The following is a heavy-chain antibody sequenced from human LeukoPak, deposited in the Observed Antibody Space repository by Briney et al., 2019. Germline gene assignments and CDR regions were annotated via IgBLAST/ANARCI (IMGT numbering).Heavy chain of an antibody. CDR3: ARPFLGYCSGGGCYFGY. CDR2: IYTDGST. J-gene: IGHJ4*02. CDR1: RFTVSANY. V-gene: IGHV3-53*01. Sequence: PGGSLRLSCAASRFTVSANYMSWVRQAPAKGLEWVSVIYTDGSTYYADSVKGRFTISRDSSKNTLHLQMNSLRAEDTAVYYCARPFLGYCSGGGCYFGYWGQGTLVTVSS. D-gene: IGHD2-15*01.